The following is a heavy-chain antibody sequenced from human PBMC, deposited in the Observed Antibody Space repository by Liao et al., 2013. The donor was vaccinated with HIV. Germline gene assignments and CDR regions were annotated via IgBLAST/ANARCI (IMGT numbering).Heavy chain of an antibody. J-gene: IGHJ4*02. Sequence: QLQLQESGPGLVKPSETLSLTCAVYGGSFSGYYWSWVRQPPGKGLEWIGEINQSGSTNYNPSLKSRVTISIETSKNQFSLRLSSVTAADTAVYYCATAGDTSGYYWAALDSWGQGTLVTVSS. CDR3: ATAGDTSGYYWAALDS. V-gene: IGHV4-34*10. CDR1: GGSFSGYY. CDR2: INQSGST. D-gene: IGHD3-22*01.